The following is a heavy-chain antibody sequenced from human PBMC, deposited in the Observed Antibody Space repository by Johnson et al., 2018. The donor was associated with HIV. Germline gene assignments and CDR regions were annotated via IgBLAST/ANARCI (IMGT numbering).Heavy chain of an antibody. D-gene: IGHD1-1*01. CDR3: TTDSSGGYAFDI. V-gene: IGHV3-15*01. CDR1: GFTFSDYY. CDR2: IKRKIDGGTT. Sequence: VQLVEFGGGLVKPGGSLRLSCAASGFTFSDYYMSWIRQAPGKGLEWVGRIKRKIDGGTTDYAAPVKGRFTISRDDSKNTLYLQMHRLKTEDTAVYYCTTDSSGGYAFDIWGQGTVVTVSS. J-gene: IGHJ3*02.